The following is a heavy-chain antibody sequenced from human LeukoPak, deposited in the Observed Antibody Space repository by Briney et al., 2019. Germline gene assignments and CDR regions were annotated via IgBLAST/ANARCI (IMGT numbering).Heavy chain of an antibody. V-gene: IGHV3-53*01. CDR2: IYSGGST. D-gene: IGHD3/OR15-3a*01. Sequence: PGGSLRLSCAASGFTVSSNYMSWVRQAPGKGLEWVSLIYSGGSTYYADSVKGRFTISRDNSKNTLYLQMNSLRAEDTAGYYCAKKKLDTDAFDIWGQGTMVTVSS. J-gene: IGHJ3*02. CDR1: GFTVSSNY. CDR3: AKKKLDTDAFDI.